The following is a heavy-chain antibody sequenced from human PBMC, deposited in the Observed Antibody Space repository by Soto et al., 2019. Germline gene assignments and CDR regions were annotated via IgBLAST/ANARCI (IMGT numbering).Heavy chain of an antibody. J-gene: IGHJ1*01. D-gene: IGHD2-15*01. Sequence: QVQLQESGPGLVKPSQTLSLTCTVSGGSISSGDYYWSWIRQPPGKGLEWIGYIYYSGSTYYNPSLNSRVTTSADTSKNLFSLKLSSVTAADTAVYYCARRPQDCSGGRCYLYFQPWGQGALVTVSS. V-gene: IGHV4-30-4*01. CDR2: IYYSGST. CDR3: ARRPQDCSGGRCYLYFQP. CDR1: GGSISSGDYY.